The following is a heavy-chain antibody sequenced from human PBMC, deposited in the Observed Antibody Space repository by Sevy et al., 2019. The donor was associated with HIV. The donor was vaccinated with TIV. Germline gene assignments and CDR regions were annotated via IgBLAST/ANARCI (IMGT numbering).Heavy chain of an antibody. V-gene: IGHV3-7*03. D-gene: IGHD2-2*01. Sequence: GGSLRLSCAVSGFTFRSYWMSWVRQAPGKGLEWVAHIKVDGSEKYHVDSVKGRFTISRDNAKNSLFLQMNSLRVEDTAVYYWARDCSSTSCLGGLDVWGQGTAVTVSS. CDR1: GFTFRSYW. CDR2: IKVDGSEK. J-gene: IGHJ6*02. CDR3: ARDCSSTSCLGGLDV.